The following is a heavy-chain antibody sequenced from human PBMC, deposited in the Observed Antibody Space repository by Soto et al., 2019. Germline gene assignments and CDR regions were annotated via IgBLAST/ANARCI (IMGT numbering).Heavy chain of an antibody. V-gene: IGHV2-5*02. J-gene: IGHJ3*01. CDR2: IYWDDDK. CDR3: AHSPGGILVAGRPFHV. CDR1: GFSLTTSGVG. D-gene: IGHD6-19*01. Sequence: SGPTLVNPTQTLTLTCTFSGFSLTTSGVGVGWIRQPPGKALEWLAVIYWDDDKRYSPSLKTRFAITKDTSKNQVVRTMTNLDPVDTATYFCAHSPGGILVAGRPFHVWGQGTLVTVSS.